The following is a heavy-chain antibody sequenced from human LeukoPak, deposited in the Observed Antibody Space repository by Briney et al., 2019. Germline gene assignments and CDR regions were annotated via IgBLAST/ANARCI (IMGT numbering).Heavy chain of an antibody. V-gene: IGHV5-51*01. CDR3: ARSGYCGGDCPDAFDI. J-gene: IGHJ3*02. D-gene: IGHD2-21*02. CDR1: GYSFTSYW. CDR2: IYPGDSDT. Sequence: GESLKISCKGSGYSFTSYWIGWVRQMPGKGLEWMGIIYPGDSDTRYSPSFQGQVTISADKSISTAYLQWSSLKASDTAMYYCARSGYCGGDCPDAFDIWGQGTMVTVSS.